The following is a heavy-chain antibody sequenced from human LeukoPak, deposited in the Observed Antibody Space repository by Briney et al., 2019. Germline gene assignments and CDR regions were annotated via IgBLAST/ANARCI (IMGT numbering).Heavy chain of an antibody. J-gene: IGHJ4*02. CDR1: GYTFTSYG. V-gene: IGHV1-18*01. CDR3: ARDPQADYVWGSYRYAPFDY. CDR2: ISAYNGNT. D-gene: IGHD3-16*02. Sequence: ASVKVSCKASGYTFTSYGISWVRQAPGQGLEWMGWISAYNGNTNYAQKLQGRVTMTTDTSTSTAYMELRSLRSDDTAVYYCARDPQADYVWGSYRYAPFDYWGQGTLVTVSS.